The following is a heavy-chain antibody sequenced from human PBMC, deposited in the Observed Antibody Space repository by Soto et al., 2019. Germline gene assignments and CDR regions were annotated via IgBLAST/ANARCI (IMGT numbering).Heavy chain of an antibody. Sequence: GGSLRLSCAASGFTFNSYAMSWVRQAPGKGLAWVSIISGSGGNTYYADSVKGRFTISRDNSENTLFLQMNSLRAEDTAVYYCAKDGASGVNAFDIWGQGTMVTVSS. V-gene: IGHV3-23*01. CDR3: AKDGASGVNAFDI. D-gene: IGHD2-8*01. J-gene: IGHJ3*02. CDR2: ISGSGGNT. CDR1: GFTFNSYA.